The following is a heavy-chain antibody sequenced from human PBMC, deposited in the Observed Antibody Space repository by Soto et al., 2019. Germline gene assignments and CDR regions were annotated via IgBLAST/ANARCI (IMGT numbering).Heavy chain of an antibody. CDR2: ISSSSSYI. Sequence: GGSLRLSCAASGFTFSSYSMNWVRQAPGKGLEWVSSISSSSSYIYYADSVKGRFTISRDNAKNSLYLQMNSLRAEDTAVYYCARAMGESSDYYYYGMDVWGQGTTVTVSS. J-gene: IGHJ6*02. CDR3: ARAMGESSDYYYYGMDV. D-gene: IGHD3-16*01. V-gene: IGHV3-21*01. CDR1: GFTFSSYS.